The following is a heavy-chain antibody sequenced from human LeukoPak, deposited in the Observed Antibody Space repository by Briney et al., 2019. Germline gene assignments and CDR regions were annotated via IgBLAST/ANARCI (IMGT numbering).Heavy chain of an antibody. CDR3: AKGGDPLLWFGELSN. CDR1: GFTFSSYG. Sequence: GGSLRLSCAASGFTFSSYGMHWVRQAPGKGLEWVAFIRYDGSNKYYADSVKGLFTISRDNSKITLYLQMNRLRAEDTAVYYCAKGGDPLLWFGELSNWGQGTLVTVSS. D-gene: IGHD3-10*01. CDR2: IRYDGSNK. J-gene: IGHJ4*02. V-gene: IGHV3-30*02.